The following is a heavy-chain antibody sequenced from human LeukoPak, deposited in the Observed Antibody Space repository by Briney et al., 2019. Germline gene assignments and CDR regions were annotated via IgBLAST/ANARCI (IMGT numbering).Heavy chain of an antibody. CDR1: GYTFTGYY. D-gene: IGHD2-2*01. CDR2: INPNSGGT. CDR3: ARAVTYCSSTSCYGGGDAFDI. Sequence: ASVKVSCKASGYTFTGYYMHWVRQAPGQGLEWMGWINPNSGGTNYAQKFQGRVTMTRDTSTSTAYMELRSLRSDDTAVYYCARAVTYCSSTSCYGGGDAFDIWGQGTMVTVSS. J-gene: IGHJ3*02. V-gene: IGHV1-2*02.